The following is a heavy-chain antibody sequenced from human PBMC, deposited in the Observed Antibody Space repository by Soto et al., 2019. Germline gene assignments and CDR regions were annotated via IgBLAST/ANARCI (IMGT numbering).Heavy chain of an antibody. Sequence: GGSLRLSCAASGLTVSSNYMSWVRQAPGKGLEWVSMIYSGGATYSADSVKGRFTISRDNSKNTLYLQMNSLRAEDTAVYYCARGQWTAAARPLDYWGQGTLVTVSS. D-gene: IGHD6-6*01. J-gene: IGHJ4*02. CDR2: IYSGGAT. CDR3: ARGQWTAAARPLDY. CDR1: GLTVSSNY. V-gene: IGHV3-53*01.